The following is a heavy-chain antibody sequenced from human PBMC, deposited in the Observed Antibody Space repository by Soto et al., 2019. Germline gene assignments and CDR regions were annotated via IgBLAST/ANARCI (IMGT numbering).Heavy chain of an antibody. V-gene: IGHV4-30-4*01. CDR1: GGSISSGDYY. J-gene: IGHJ5*02. D-gene: IGHD6-13*01. CDR2: SYYSGST. Sequence: QVQLQESGPGLVKPSQTLSLTCTVSGGSISSGDYYWSWIRQPPGKGLEWIGYSYYSGSTYYNPSLKSRVTIAVDTSRNESSVKLSSVTAADPAVYYCARERPDGSRLAPWGQGTLVTVSS. CDR3: ARERPDGSRLAP.